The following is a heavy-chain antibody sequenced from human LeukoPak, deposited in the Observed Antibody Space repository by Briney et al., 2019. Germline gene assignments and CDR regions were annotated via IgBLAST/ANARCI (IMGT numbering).Heavy chain of an antibody. D-gene: IGHD3-10*01. CDR1: GFSVSSNY. CDR2: IYSTGAT. CDR3: ARDRGPGWFDP. Sequence: GGSLRLTCAVSGFSVSSNYLSWVRQAPGKGLEWVSVIYSTGATFYADSVKGRFTTSRDNSKNTVNLQMNSLRPEDTAVYYCARDRGPGWFDPWGQGTLVTVSS. V-gene: IGHV3-66*01. J-gene: IGHJ5*02.